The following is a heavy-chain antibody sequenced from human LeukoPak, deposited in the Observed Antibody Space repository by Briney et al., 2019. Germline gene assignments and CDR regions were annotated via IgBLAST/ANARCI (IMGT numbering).Heavy chain of an antibody. J-gene: IGHJ4*02. Sequence: GESLKISCQVSGYIFTHYWIGWVRQMPGKGLESMGIIYPADSDTTYSPSFQGQVTISADKSISTVYLQWSSLRASDTAMYYCARQSRDGSKTRGYYFDYWGQGTPVTVSS. CDR1: GYIFTHYW. D-gene: IGHD3-10*01. CDR3: ARQSRDGSKTRGYYFDY. V-gene: IGHV5-51*01. CDR2: IYPADSDT.